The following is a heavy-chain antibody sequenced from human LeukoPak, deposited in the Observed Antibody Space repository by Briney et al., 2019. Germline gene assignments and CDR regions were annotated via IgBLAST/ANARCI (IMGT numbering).Heavy chain of an antibody. Sequence: PSETLSLTCAVYGGSFSGYYWSWIRQPPGKGLEWIGEINHSGSTNYNPSLKSRVTISVDTSKNQFSLKLSSVTAADTAVYYCARETQYSSGMVWGQGTLVTVSS. CDR2: INHSGST. CDR1: GGSFSGYY. V-gene: IGHV4-34*01. D-gene: IGHD6-19*01. CDR3: ARETQYSSGMV. J-gene: IGHJ4*02.